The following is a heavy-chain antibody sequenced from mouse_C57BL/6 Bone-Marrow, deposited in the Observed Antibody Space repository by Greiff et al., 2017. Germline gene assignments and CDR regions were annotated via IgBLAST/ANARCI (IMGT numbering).Heavy chain of an antibody. CDR3: ARWSGY. CDR1: GYAFSSSW. D-gene: IGHD1-3*01. J-gene: IGHJ2*01. CDR2: IYPGDGDT. Sequence: VKLQESGPELVKPGASVKISCKASGYAFSSSWMNWVKQRPGKGLEWIGRIYPGDGDTNYNGKFKGKATLTADKSSSTAYMQLSSLTSEDSAVYFCARWSGYWGQGTTLTVSS. V-gene: IGHV1-82*01.